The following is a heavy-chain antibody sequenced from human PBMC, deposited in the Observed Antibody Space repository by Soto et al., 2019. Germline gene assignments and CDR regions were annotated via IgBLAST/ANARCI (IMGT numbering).Heavy chain of an antibody. CDR3: ARTPTP. Sequence: SETLSLTCAASGGSFSAYYWSWIRQPPGRGLEWIGEINHNGNSNYNPALESRVTISVDRSKNQFSLKLSSVTAADTAVYYCARTPTPWGQGTLVTVSS. J-gene: IGHJ5*02. V-gene: IGHV4-34*01. D-gene: IGHD1-26*01. CDR2: INHNGNS. CDR1: GGSFSAYY.